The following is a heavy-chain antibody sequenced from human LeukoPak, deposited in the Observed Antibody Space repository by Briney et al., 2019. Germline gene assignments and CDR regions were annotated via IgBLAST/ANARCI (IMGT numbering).Heavy chain of an antibody. CDR3: AKPQLQGAFDI. CDR1: GFTVSNSY. CDR2: IYTGGST. D-gene: IGHD1-14*01. V-gene: IGHV3-53*01. Sequence: PGGSLRLSCAASGFTVSNSYMSRVRQAPGKGLEWVSIIYTGGSTYYVDSVKGRFPISRDNSKNTLYLQMNSLRAEDTAVYYCAKPQLQGAFDIWGQGTMAKVSS. J-gene: IGHJ3*02.